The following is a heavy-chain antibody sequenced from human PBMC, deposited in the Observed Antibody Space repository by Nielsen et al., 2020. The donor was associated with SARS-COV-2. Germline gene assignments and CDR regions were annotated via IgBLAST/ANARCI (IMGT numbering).Heavy chain of an antibody. J-gene: IGHJ2*01. CDR3: ARRNRLASPGAHFDL. Sequence: SETLSLTCAVSSGSFSGHYWTWIRQPPGKGVEWIGEINHSGGTNYKPSLKSRVTILVDASKSQFSLKLSSVTAADTAVYYCARRNRLASPGAHFDLWGRGTLVTVSS. V-gene: IGHV4-34*01. D-gene: IGHD2-2*01. CDR1: SGSFSGHY. CDR2: INHSGGT.